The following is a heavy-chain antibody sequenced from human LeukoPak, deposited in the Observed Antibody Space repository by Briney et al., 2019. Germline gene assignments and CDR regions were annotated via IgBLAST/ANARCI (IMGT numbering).Heavy chain of an antibody. J-gene: IGHJ4*02. CDR1: GGSFSGYY. Sequence: SETLSLTCAVYGGSFSGYYWSWIRQPPGKGLEWIGEINHSGSTNYNPSLKSRVTISVDTSKNQFSLKRSSVTAADTAVYYCARGARRTLRAPTTGFDYWGQGTLVTVSS. V-gene: IGHV4-34*01. CDR3: ARGARRTLRAPTTGFDY. CDR2: INHSGST. D-gene: IGHD5-12*01.